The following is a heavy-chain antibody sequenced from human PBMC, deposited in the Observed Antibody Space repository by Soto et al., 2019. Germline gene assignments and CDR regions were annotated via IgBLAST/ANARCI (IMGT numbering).Heavy chain of an antibody. V-gene: IGHV1-46*03. Sequence: GASVKVSYKASGYTFTSYYMHWVRQAPGQGLEWMGIINPSGGSTSYAQKFQGRVTMTRDTSTSTVYMELGSLRSEDTAVYYCARGPWSIAAAGTYWFDPWGQGTLVTVSS. CDR1: GYTFTSYY. CDR3: ARGPWSIAAAGTYWFDP. D-gene: IGHD6-13*01. J-gene: IGHJ5*02. CDR2: INPSGGST.